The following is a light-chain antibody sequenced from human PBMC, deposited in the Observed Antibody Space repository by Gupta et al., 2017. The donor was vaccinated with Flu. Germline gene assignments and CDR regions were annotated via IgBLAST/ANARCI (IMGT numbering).Light chain of an antibody. J-gene: IGKJ4*01. Sequence: DIQMTQSPSSLSASVGDRVTITFRASQNINYYLNWYQHKPGKAPNLLIYAASSSQSGVPSRFSGSASGTDFTLTMSMLQPEDFATYYCQQRDTSPQTFGGGTRVEIK. CDR1: QNINYY. CDR3: QQRDTSPQT. V-gene: IGKV1-39*01. CDR2: AAS.